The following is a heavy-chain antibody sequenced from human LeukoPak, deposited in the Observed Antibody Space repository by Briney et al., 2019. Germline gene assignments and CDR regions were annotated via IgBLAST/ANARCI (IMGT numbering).Heavy chain of an antibody. CDR1: GGTFSSYA. J-gene: IGHJ4*02. D-gene: IGHD6-19*01. CDR2: IIPILGIA. CDR3: ARGLLSGYSSGSLFDY. V-gene: IGHV1-69*04. Sequence: SVKVSCKASGGTFSSYAISWVRQAPGQGLEWMGRIIPILGIANYAQKFQGRVTITADKSTSTAYMELSSLRSEDTAVYYCARGLLSGYSSGSLFDYWGQGTLVTVSS.